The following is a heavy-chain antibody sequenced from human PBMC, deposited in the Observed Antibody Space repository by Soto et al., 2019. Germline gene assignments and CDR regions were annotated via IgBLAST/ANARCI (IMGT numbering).Heavy chain of an antibody. D-gene: IGHD2-2*01. CDR1: GGYISSGPYS. CDR3: ARLGGYCGSTNCYGYYGMDV. CDR2: FYYSERT. J-gene: IGHJ6*02. Sequence: TSETLSLTCTVSGGYISSGPYSWGWIRQPPGEGLEWIGTFYYSERTHYNPSLESRVTISVDTSKNQFSLKVSSVTVADTAVYYCARLGGYCGSTNCYGYYGMDVWGRGTTVTVSS. V-gene: IGHV4-39*01.